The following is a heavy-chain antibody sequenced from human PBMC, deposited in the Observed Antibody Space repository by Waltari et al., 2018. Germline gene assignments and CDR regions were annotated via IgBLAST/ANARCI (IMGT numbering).Heavy chain of an antibody. J-gene: IGHJ6*03. V-gene: IGHV4-34*01. CDR2: INHSGST. CDR1: GGSFSGYY. Sequence: QVQLQQWGAGLLKPSETLSLTCAVYGGSFSGYYWSWIRQPPGKGLEWIGEINHSGSTTYTPSLKSRVTISVDTSKNQFSLKLSSVTAADTAVYYCASLYSSSWYRYYYYMDVWGKGTTVTVSS. CDR3: ASLYSSSWYRYYYYMDV. D-gene: IGHD6-13*01.